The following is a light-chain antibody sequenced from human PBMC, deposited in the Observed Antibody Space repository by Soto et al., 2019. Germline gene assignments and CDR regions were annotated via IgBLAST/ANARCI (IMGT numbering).Light chain of an antibody. CDR2: DAS. CDR1: QRVSSSY. J-gene: IGKJ1*01. Sequence: EIVLTQSPGTLSLSPGERATLSCRASQRVSSSYLAWYQQKSGQAPRLLIYDASSRATGTPDRFRGSGSGRDFTLTISRLEPEDFADYYCQQYGTSPWTFGQGTKVEIK. CDR3: QQYGTSPWT. V-gene: IGKV3-20*01.